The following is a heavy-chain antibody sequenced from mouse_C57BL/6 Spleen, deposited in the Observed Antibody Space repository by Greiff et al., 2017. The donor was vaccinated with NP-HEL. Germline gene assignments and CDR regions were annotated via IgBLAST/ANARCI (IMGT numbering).Heavy chain of an antibody. J-gene: IGHJ4*01. CDR1: GYTFTDYE. Sequence: QVQLKESGAELVRPGASVTLSCKASGYTFTDYEMHWVKQTPVNGLEWIGAIDPETGGTAYNQKVKGKDILTADKSSSTAYMELRSLKSEDSAVNYCTRSRNYYGSSSWYAMDYWGQGTSVTVSS. CDR3: TRSRNYYGSSSWYAMDY. CDR2: IDPETGGT. D-gene: IGHD1-1*01. V-gene: IGHV1-15*01.